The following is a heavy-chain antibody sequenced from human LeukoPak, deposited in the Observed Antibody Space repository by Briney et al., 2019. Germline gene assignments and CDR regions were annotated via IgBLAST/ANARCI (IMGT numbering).Heavy chain of an antibody. CDR2: MYNSGSN. Sequence: PSETLSLTCTVSGGSIRGFYWSWFRQPPGKGLEWIAYMYNSGSNKYNPSLKMRVTISIYKSKKQFSLKLSSLTAADTAIYYCARGIESYGDYGYWGQGNLVTVSP. CDR3: ARGIESYGDYGY. D-gene: IGHD4-17*01. V-gene: IGHV4-59*01. J-gene: IGHJ4*02. CDR1: GGSIRGFY.